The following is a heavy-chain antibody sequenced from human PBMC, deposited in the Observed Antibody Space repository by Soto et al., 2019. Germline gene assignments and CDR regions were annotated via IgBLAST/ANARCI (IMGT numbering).Heavy chain of an antibody. V-gene: IGHV3-23*01. CDR1: GFTFSSYA. CDR2: ISGSGGST. Sequence: EVQLLESGGGLVQPGGSLRLSCAASGFTFSSYAMSWVRQAPGKGLEWVSAISGSGGSTYYADSVKGRFTISRDNSKNTLYLQMNSLRAEDTAVYYCAKGVRRPAAQLLSALFIWGQGTLVTVSS. J-gene: IGHJ4*02. CDR3: AKGVRRPAAQLLSALFI. D-gene: IGHD2-2*01.